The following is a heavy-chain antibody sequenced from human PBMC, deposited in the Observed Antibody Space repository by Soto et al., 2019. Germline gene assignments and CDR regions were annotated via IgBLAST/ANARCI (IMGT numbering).Heavy chain of an antibody. V-gene: IGHV1-8*01. J-gene: IGHJ6*02. CDR1: GYTFTSYD. Sequence: QVQLVQSGAEVKKPGASVKVSCKASGYTFTSYDINWVRQATGQGLERMGWMNPNSGNTGYAQKFQGRVIITRNTSISTAYMELSTLRSEDTAVYYCAREKTSYGMDVWGQGTTVTVSS. CDR2: MNPNSGNT. CDR3: AREKTSYGMDV.